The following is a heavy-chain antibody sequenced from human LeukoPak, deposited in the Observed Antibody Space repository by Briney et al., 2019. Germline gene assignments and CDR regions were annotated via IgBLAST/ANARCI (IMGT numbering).Heavy chain of an antibody. J-gene: IGHJ6*03. CDR2: IRYDGSNK. CDR3: AKLSWYGAYYYYYHYMDV. Sequence: GGSLRLSCAASGFTFSSYGIHWVRQAPGKGLEWVAFIRYDGSNKYYADSVKGRFTISRDNSKNTLYLQMNSLRAEDTAVYYCAKLSWYGAYYYYYHYMDVWGKGTTVTISS. D-gene: IGHD6-13*01. CDR1: GFTFSSYG. V-gene: IGHV3-30*02.